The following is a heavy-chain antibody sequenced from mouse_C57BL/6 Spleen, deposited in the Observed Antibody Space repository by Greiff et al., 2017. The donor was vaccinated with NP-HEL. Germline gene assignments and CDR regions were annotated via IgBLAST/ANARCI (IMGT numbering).Heavy chain of an antibody. V-gene: IGHV14-2*01. D-gene: IGHD1-1*01. CDR2: IDPEDGET. CDR3: ARSYYGSSGGYYFDY. CDR1: GFNITDYY. J-gene: IGHJ2*01. Sequence: VQLKESGAELVKPGASVKLSCTASGFNITDYYMHWVKQRTEQGLEWIGRIDPEDGETKYAPKFQGKATITADTSSNTAYLQLSSLTSEDTAVYYCARSYYGSSGGYYFDYWGQGTTLTVSS.